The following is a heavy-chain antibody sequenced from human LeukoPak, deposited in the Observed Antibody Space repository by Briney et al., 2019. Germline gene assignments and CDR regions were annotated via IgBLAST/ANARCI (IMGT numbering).Heavy chain of an antibody. D-gene: IGHD4-17*01. CDR1: GGSFSGYY. Sequence: SETLSLTCAVYGGSFSGYYWSWIRQPPGKGLEWIGEINHSGSTNYNPSLKSRVTISVDTSKNQFSLKLSSVTAADTAVYYCARRFTSGDYPQESYYFDYWGQGTLVTVSS. CDR2: INHSGST. J-gene: IGHJ4*02. V-gene: IGHV4-34*01. CDR3: ARRFTSGDYPQESYYFDY.